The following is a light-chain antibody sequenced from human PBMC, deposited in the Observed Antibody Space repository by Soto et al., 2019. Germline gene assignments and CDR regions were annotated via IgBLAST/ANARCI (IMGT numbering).Light chain of an antibody. CDR3: CSYAGSYTVV. CDR2: DVS. CDR1: SRYVGGYNY. V-gene: IGLV2-11*01. J-gene: IGLJ1*01. Sequence: QSALPQPRLVSRSPGQLVTISCAGTSRYVGGYNYVSWYQQHPGKAPKLMIYDVSKRPSGVPDRFSGSKSGNTASLTISGLQAEDEADYYCCSYAGSYTVVFGTGTKVTVL.